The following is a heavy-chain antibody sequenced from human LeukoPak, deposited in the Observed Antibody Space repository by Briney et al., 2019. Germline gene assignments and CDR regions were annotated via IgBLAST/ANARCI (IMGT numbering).Heavy chain of an antibody. J-gene: IGHJ4*02. D-gene: IGHD6-19*01. CDR2: ISWNSGSM. CDR1: GFTFDDYA. Sequence: GGSLRLSCAASGFTFDDYAMHWVRQAPGKGLEWVSGISWNSGSMGYADSVKGRFTISRDNAKNSLYLQMNSLRAEDMALYYCATSPYSSGWGPLSYWGQGTLVTVSS. V-gene: IGHV3-9*03. CDR3: ATSPYSSGWGPLSY.